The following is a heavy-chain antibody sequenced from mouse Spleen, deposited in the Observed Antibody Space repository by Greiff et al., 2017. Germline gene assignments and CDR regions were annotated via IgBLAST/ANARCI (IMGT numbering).Heavy chain of an antibody. CDR2: IYPGDGDT. D-gene: IGHD2-3*01. Sequence: VMLVESGPELVKPGASVKISCKASGYAFSSSWMNWVKQRPGKGLEWIGRIYPGDGDTNYNGKFKGKATLTADKSSSTAYMQLSSLTSEDSAVYFCARWWLLRDYAMDYWGQGTSVTVSS. CDR3: ARWWLLRDYAMDY. V-gene: IGHV1-82*01. J-gene: IGHJ4*01. CDR1: GYAFSSSW.